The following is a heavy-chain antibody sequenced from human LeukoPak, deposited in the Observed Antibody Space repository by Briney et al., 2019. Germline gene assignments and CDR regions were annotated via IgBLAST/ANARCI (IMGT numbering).Heavy chain of an antibody. V-gene: IGHV3-21*01. CDR2: ISSSSYI. D-gene: IGHD1-26*01. Sequence: GSLRLSCAASGFTFSSYSMNWVRQAPGKGLEWVSSISSSSYIYYADSVKGRFTISRDNAKNSLYLQMNSLRAEDTAVYYCARMVGAIYFDYWGQGTLVTVSS. J-gene: IGHJ4*02. CDR1: GFTFSSYS. CDR3: ARMVGAIYFDY.